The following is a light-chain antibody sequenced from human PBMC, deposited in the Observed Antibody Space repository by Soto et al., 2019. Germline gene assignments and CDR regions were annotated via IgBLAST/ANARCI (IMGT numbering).Light chain of an antibody. CDR3: KRSYSSPPEYT. V-gene: IGKV1-39*01. Sequence: DIQMTQSPSSLSASIGDRVTITCRASQSIITYLNWYQQKPGNAPKLLIHGASSLESGVPSRFSGSGSGTDFSLTISSLQPEDFAPYYCKRSYSSPPEYTFGQGTILEIK. CDR2: GAS. J-gene: IGKJ2*01. CDR1: QSIITY.